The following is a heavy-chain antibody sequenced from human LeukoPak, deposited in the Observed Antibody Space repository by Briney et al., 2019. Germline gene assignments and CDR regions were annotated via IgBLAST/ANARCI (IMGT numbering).Heavy chain of an antibody. J-gene: IGHJ6*03. CDR3: ARDRIAVAGHPVYYYMDV. V-gene: IGHV1-69*13. CDR2: IIPIFGTA. Sequence: ASVKVSCKASGGTFSSYAISWVLQAPGQGLEWMGGIIPIFGTANYAQKFQGRVTITADESTSTAYMELSSLRSEDTAVYYCARDRIAVAGHPVYYYMDVWGKGTTVTVSS. D-gene: IGHD6-19*01. CDR1: GGTFSSYA.